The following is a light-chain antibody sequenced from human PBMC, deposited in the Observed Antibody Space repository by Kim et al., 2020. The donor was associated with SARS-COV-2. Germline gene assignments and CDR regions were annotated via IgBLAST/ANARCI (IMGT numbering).Light chain of an antibody. CDR1: SLRRDY. V-gene: IGLV3-19*01. Sequence: SSELTQDPAVSVALGQTVRITCQGDSLRRDYASWYQQKPGQAPLLVIYGKDNRPSGIPDRFSGSNSGNTASLTITGARAEDEADYYCNSRDTSGYRVVFG. CDR2: GKD. J-gene: IGLJ2*01. CDR3: NSRDTSGYRVV.